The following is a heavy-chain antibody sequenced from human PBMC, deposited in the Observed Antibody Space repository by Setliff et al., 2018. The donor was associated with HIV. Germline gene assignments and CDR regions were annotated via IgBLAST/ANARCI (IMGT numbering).Heavy chain of an antibody. Sequence: PSETLSLTCTVSGGSITGHYWSWIRQPPGKGLEWIGYIHYSGSSNYNPSLKSRVSISLDASKKQVSLKLNSVTAADTAVYYCAREGYYGSRGWFAPWGQGTLVTVSS. CDR2: IHYSGSS. CDR1: GGSITGHY. J-gene: IGHJ5*02. V-gene: IGHV4-59*11. CDR3: AREGYYGSRGWFAP. D-gene: IGHD3-10*01.